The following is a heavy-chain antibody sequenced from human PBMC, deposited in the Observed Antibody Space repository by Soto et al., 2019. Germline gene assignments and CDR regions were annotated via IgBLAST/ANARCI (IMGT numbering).Heavy chain of an antibody. V-gene: IGHV3-30-3*01. D-gene: IGHD6-19*01. CDR3: ARDKYSSGWYGRSGLDY. Sequence: GGSLRLSCAASGFTFSSYAMHWVRQAPGKGLEWVAVISYDGSNKYYADSVKGRFTISRDNSKNTLYLQMNSLRAEDTAVYYCARDKYSSGWYGRSGLDYWGQGTLVTVSS. J-gene: IGHJ4*02. CDR1: GFTFSSYA. CDR2: ISYDGSNK.